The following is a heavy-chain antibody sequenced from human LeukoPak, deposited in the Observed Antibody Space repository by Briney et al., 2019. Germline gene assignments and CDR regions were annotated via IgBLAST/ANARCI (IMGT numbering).Heavy chain of an antibody. CDR2: ISSDESST. V-gene: IGHV3-74*01. CDR3: ARGYNYVFY. J-gene: IGHJ4*02. CDR1: GFTFSSHW. Sequence: TGGSLRLSCAASGFTFSSHWLHWVRQVPGKGLVWVSLISSDESSTSYADSVKGRFTISRDNAKNSLYLQMTSLRAEDTAVYYCARGYNYVFYWGQGSLVTVSS. D-gene: IGHD5-18*01.